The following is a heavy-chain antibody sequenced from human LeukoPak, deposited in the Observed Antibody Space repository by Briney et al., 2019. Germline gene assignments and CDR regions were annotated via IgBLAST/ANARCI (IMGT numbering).Heavy chain of an antibody. CDR3: AREIYGSGSYFYPPFDY. V-gene: IGHV1-69*04. Sequence: SVKVSCKASGGTFSSYAISWVRQAPGQGLEWMGRIIPILGIANYAQKFQGRVTITADKSTSTAYMELSGLRSEDTAVYYCAREIYGSGSYFYPPFDYWGQGTLVTVSS. J-gene: IGHJ4*02. D-gene: IGHD3-10*01. CDR1: GGTFSSYA. CDR2: IIPILGIA.